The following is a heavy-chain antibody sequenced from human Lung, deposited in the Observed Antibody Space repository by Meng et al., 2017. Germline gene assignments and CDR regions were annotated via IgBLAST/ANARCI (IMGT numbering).Heavy chain of an antibody. V-gene: IGHV4-34*01. CDR3: ARGPTTMAHDFDY. CDR2: INHSGST. D-gene: IGHD4-11*01. Sequence: GPLQCWRAGLLKPSETLSRPRVVSGGSFSDYFWSWIRQPPGKGLEWIGEINHSGSTNYNPSLESRATISVDTSQNNLSLKLSSVTAADSAVYYCARGPTTMAHDFDYWGQGTLVTVSS. J-gene: IGHJ4*02. CDR1: GGSFSDYF.